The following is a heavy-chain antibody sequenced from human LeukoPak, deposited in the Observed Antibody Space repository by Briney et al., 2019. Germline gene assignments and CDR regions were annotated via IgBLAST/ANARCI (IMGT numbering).Heavy chain of an antibody. CDR2: IWYDGSNK. V-gene: IGHV3-33*06. CDR3: AKDGGLIYDSSGYSVTVPSPHFDY. CDR1: GFTFSSCG. D-gene: IGHD3-22*01. Sequence: GGSLRLSCAASGFTFSSCGMHWVRQAPGKGLEWVAVIWYDGSNKYYADSVKGRFTISRDNSKNTLYLQMNSLRAEDTAVYYCAKDGGLIYDSSGYSVTVPSPHFDYWGQGTLVTVSS. J-gene: IGHJ4*02.